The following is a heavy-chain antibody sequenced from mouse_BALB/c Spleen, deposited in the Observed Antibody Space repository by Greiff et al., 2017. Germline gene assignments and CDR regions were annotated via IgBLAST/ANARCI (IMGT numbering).Heavy chain of an antibody. D-gene: IGHD2-1*01. J-gene: IGHJ4*01. Sequence: VQGVESGPGLVAPSQSLSITCPVSGFSFTSYGVHWVRQPPGKGLEWLGVIWAGGSTNYNSALMSRLSISKDNSKSQVFLKMNSLQTDDTAMYYCARGGNYVDYYYAMDYWGQGTSVTVSS. CDR3: ARGGNYVDYYYAMDY. CDR2: IWAGGST. V-gene: IGHV2-9*02. CDR1: GFSFTSYG.